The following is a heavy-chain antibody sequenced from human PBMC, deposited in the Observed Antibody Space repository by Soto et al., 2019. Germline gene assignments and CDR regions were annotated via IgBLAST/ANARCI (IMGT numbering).Heavy chain of an antibody. CDR1: XXSISSSSYY. J-gene: IGHJ6*02. V-gene: IGHV4-39*01. Sequence: QLQLQESGPGLVKPSETLSLTCTVSXXSISSSSYYWGWIRQPPGKGLEWIGSIYYSGSTYYNPSLKSRVTISVDTSKNQFSLKLSSVTAADTAVYYCARRYLGGYDHLYYGMDVWGQGTTVTVSS. CDR3: ARRYLGGYDHLYYGMDV. CDR2: IYYSGST. D-gene: IGHD5-12*01.